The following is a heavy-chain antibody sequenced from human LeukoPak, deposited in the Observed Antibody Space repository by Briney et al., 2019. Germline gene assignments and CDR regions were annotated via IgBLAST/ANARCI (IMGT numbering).Heavy chain of an antibody. D-gene: IGHD6-19*01. CDR3: ATSSGWYLGNFDY. Sequence: GGSLRLSCAASGFTASSNYMSWVRQAPGKGLEWVSVIYSGGSTYYADSVKGRFTISRDNSKNTLYLQMNSLRAVDTAVYYCATSSGWYLGNFDYWGQGTLVTVSS. CDR1: GFTASSNY. CDR2: IYSGGST. V-gene: IGHV3-53*01. J-gene: IGHJ4*02.